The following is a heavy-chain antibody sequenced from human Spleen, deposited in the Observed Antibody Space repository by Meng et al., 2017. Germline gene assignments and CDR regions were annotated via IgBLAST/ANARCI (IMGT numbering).Heavy chain of an antibody. Sequence: QVQLNHCGEGLVKPSETRSLRWVVSGGSVSDYYWSWISHPPGKGLEWIGEINHSGSTNYNPSLESRATISVDTSQNNLSLKLSSVTAADSAVYYCARGPTTMAHDFDYWGQGTLVTVSS. CDR2: INHSGST. CDR1: GGSVSDYY. D-gene: IGHD4-11*01. J-gene: IGHJ4*02. CDR3: ARGPTTMAHDFDY. V-gene: IGHV4-34*01.